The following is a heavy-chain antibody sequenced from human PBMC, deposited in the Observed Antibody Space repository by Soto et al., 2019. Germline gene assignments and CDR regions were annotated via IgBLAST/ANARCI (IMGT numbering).Heavy chain of an antibody. CDR3: ARSRGADYVAGADAFDI. D-gene: IGHD4-17*01. J-gene: IGHJ3*02. CDR2: ISSSSSYT. CDR1: GFTFSDYY. Sequence: QVQLVESGGGLVKPGGSLRLSCAASGFTFSDYYMSWIRQAPGKGLEWVSYISSSSSYTNYADSVKGRFTISRDNAKNSLYLQMNSLRAEDTAVYYCARSRGADYVAGADAFDIWGQGTMVTVSS. V-gene: IGHV3-11*06.